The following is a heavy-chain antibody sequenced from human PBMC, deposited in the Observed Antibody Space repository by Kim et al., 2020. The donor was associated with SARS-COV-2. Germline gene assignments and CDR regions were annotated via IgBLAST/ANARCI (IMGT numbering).Heavy chain of an antibody. CDR1: GFTFSSYA. J-gene: IGHJ4*01. CDR2: ISYDGSNK. Sequence: GGSLRLSCAASGFTFSSYAMHWVRQAPGKGLEWVAVISYDGSNKYYADSVKGRFTISRDNSKNTLYLQMNSLRAEDTAVYYCARDRDYYDSSGYLDYWG. V-gene: IGHV3-30*04. D-gene: IGHD3-22*01. CDR3: ARDRDYYDSSGYLDY.